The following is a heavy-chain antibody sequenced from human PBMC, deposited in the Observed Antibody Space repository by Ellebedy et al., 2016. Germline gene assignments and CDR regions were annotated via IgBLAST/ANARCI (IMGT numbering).Heavy chain of an antibody. D-gene: IGHD3-10*01. CDR1: GFTFADYA. CDR3: AKDRLGSADEYYFDY. V-gene: IGHV3-9*01. Sequence: GGSLRLSCAASGFTFADYAMHWVRQAPGKGLEWVSGISWNSGSIGYADSVKGRLTISRDNAKNSLYLQMNSLRAEDTALYYCAKDRLGSADEYYFDYWGQGTLVTVSS. CDR2: ISWNSGSI. J-gene: IGHJ4*02.